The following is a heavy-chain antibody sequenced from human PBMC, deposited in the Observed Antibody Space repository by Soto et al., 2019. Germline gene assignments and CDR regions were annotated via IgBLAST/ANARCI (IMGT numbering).Heavy chain of an antibody. J-gene: IGHJ6*02. CDR1: GFTFSSYS. D-gene: IGHD6-19*01. CDR3: ASVPGSPGYHGLDV. Sequence: PGGSLRLSCAASGFTFSSYSMNWVRQAPGKGLEWVATIKHDGSEKSNLDSVEGRFTISRDNARNSLSLQMNSLRVEDTAVYFCASVPGSPGYHGLDVWGQGTTVTVSS. V-gene: IGHV3-7*03. CDR2: IKHDGSEK.